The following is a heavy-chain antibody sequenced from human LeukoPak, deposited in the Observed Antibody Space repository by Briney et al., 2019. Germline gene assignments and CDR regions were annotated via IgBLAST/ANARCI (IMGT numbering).Heavy chain of an antibody. Sequence: GGSLRLSCAASGFTFSSHAMSCVRQAPGKGLAGVSAISGRGANTYYADSVKGRFTISRDNSKNTLYLQMNSLRAEDTAIYYCVKDMEYYYDSSDYSPYYSYYMDVWGKGTTVTVSS. D-gene: IGHD3-22*01. V-gene: IGHV3-23*01. J-gene: IGHJ6*03. CDR3: VKDMEYYYDSSDYSPYYSYYMDV. CDR1: GFTFSSHA. CDR2: ISGRGANT.